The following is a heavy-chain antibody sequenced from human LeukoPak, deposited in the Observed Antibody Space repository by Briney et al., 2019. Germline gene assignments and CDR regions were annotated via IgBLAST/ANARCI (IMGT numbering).Heavy chain of an antibody. CDR3: ARGPPFGVVIFPFDN. CDR1: GYTFTSYD. J-gene: IGHJ4*02. Sequence: GASVKVSCKASGYTFTSYDINWVRQATGQGLEWMGWMSPNSSNTDYAQNFQGRVTMTRDTSISTAYMELSSLRSDDTAVYYCARGPPFGVVIFPFDNWGQGTLVTVSS. CDR2: MSPNSSNT. V-gene: IGHV1-8*01. D-gene: IGHD3-3*01.